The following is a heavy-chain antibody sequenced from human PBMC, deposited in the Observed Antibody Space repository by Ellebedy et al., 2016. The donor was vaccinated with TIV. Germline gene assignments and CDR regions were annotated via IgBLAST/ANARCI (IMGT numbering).Heavy chain of an antibody. CDR1: GYNFSNNW. J-gene: IGHJ4*02. CDR2: IHPSDSDT. Sequence: GESLKISCKISGYNFSNNWISWARQKPGKGLEWMGRIHPSDSDTDYRPSFRGHVTMSVDKSISFAFLQWSSLQASDTAMYYCARRGDSDFDSWGQGTVVTVSP. CDR3: ARRGDSDFDS. V-gene: IGHV5-10-1*01. D-gene: IGHD4-17*01.